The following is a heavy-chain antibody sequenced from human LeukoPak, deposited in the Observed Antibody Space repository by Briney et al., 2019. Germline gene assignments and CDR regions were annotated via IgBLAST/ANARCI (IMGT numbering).Heavy chain of an antibody. CDR2: IYHSGST. CDR3: ARTMAIAAAGVDY. J-gene: IGHJ4*02. CDR1: GGSISSSNW. D-gene: IGHD6-13*01. V-gene: IGHV4-4*02. Sequence: SGTLSLTCAVSGGSISSSNWWSWVRPAPGKGLKWSGEIYHSGSTNYNPSLKSRVTISVDKSKNQFSLKLSSVTAADTAVYYCARTMAIAAAGVDYWGQGTLVTVSS.